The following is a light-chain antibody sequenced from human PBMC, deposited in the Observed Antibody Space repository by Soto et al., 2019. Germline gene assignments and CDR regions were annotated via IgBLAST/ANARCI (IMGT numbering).Light chain of an antibody. CDR1: LGINSN. J-gene: IGKJ3*01. V-gene: IGKV1-27*01. CDR2: SAS. CDR3: LHYRSGPRRFT. Sequence: DIKMTQSTSSLSASVGDRVTITCRASLGINSNLAWYQQKPGNVPKLLIYSASTLQTGVPSRFSGSGSGTDFTLTISSLQPEDVGTYYCLHYRSGPRRFTFGPGTTVDL.